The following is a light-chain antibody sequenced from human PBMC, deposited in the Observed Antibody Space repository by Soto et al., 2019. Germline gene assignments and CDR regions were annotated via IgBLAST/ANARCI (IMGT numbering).Light chain of an antibody. Sequence: DIQMTQSPSTLSASVGDRVTITCRASRSVSNWLAWYQQKPGKAPKLLIYKASSLESGVPSRFSGSGSGTEFTLTSSSLQPDDFATYYCQQYNSVPLTFGGGTKVEI. CDR1: RSVSNW. CDR2: KAS. V-gene: IGKV1-5*03. CDR3: QQYNSVPLT. J-gene: IGKJ4*01.